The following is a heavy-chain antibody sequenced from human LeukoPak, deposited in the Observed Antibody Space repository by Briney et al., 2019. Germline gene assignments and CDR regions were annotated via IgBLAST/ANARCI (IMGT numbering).Heavy chain of an antibody. Sequence: GGSLRLSCAASGFTFSSYAMHWVRQAPGKGLEWVAVISYDGSNKYYADSVKGRFTISRDNSKNTLYLQMNSLRAEDTAVYYCARPPIGDQKPLDYWGQGTLVTVSS. CDR3: ARPPIGDQKPLDY. V-gene: IGHV3-30-3*01. D-gene: IGHD4-17*01. CDR1: GFTFSSYA. CDR2: ISYDGSNK. J-gene: IGHJ4*02.